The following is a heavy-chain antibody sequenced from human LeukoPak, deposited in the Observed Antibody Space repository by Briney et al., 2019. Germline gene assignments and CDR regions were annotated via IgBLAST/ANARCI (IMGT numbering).Heavy chain of an antibody. D-gene: IGHD3-16*01. J-gene: IGHJ4*02. CDR3: VRNGLGPFDL. Sequence: GGSLRLSCAASGFTFSSYGMHWVRQAPGKGLEWVTFIRYDGYNKYYADSLKGRFTISRDNSKNTLYLHMNSLRAEDTGVYYCVRNGLGPFDLWGQGTVVTVSS. CDR1: GFTFSSYG. V-gene: IGHV3-30*02. CDR2: IRYDGYNK.